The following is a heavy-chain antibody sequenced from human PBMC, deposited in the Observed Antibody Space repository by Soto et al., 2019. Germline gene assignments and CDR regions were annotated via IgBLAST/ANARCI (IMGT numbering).Heavy chain of an antibody. J-gene: IGHJ5*02. V-gene: IGHV4-59*01. CDR2: IYYSGST. CDR1: GGSISSYY. D-gene: IGHD6-19*01. CDR3: ARRDSSRWFDP. Sequence: SETLSLTCTVSGGSISSYYWSWTRQPPGKGLEWIGYIYYSGSTNYNPSLKSRVTISVDTSKNQFSLKLSSVTAADTAVYYCARRDSSRWFDPWGQGTLVTVLL.